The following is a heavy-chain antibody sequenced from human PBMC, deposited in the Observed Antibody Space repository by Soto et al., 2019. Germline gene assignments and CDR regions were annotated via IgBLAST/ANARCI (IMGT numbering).Heavy chain of an antibody. CDR3: ARGVEGPTYYDYIWGSYRYLRLDY. D-gene: IGHD3-16*02. CDR2: ISAYNGKT. J-gene: IGHJ4*02. Sequence: ASVKVSCQASGYTFTSYGISWVRQAPGQGLEWMGWISAYNGKTNYAQKLQGRVTMTTDTSTRTAYMDLRSLKSDDTAVYYCARGVEGPTYYDYIWGSYRYLRLDYWGQGTLVTVSS. V-gene: IGHV1-18*01. CDR1: GYTFTSYG.